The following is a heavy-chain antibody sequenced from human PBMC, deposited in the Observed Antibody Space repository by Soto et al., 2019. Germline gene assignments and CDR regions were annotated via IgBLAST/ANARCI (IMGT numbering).Heavy chain of an antibody. Sequence: VHLVESGGGAVQPGRSLRLSCAASGFTFSTYGMHWVRQAPGKGLEWVAVTWYDGSNSSYADSVKGRFTISRDNSKRTLYLPMDRLRVEDTAVYYCGRDFSSGFSYNLDNWGQGTLVTVSS. CDR3: GRDFSSGFSYNLDN. CDR1: GFTFSTYG. V-gene: IGHV3-33*01. D-gene: IGHD3-22*01. CDR2: TWYDGSNS. J-gene: IGHJ4*02.